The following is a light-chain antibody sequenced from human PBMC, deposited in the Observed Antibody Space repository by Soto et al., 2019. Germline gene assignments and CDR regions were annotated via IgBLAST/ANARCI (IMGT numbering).Light chain of an antibody. V-gene: IGKV3-11*01. Sequence: EIVLTQSPATLSLSPGERATLSCRASQSVSSYLAWYQQKPGQAPRLLIYDASNRATGIPARFSVSGSGTGFTLTISSLEPEDFAVYYCQQRSNWPPYTFGQGTKLEIK. CDR1: QSVSSY. J-gene: IGKJ2*01. CDR3: QQRSNWPPYT. CDR2: DAS.